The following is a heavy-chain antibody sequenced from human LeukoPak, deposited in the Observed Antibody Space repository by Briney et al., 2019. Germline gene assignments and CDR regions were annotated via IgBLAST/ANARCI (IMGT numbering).Heavy chain of an antibody. D-gene: IGHD1-1*01. J-gene: IGHJ5*02. Sequence: GASVKVSCKASGYTFTGYYMHWVRQAPGQGLEWMGWINPNSGGTNYAQKFQGRVTMTRDTSISTAYMELSRLRSDDTAVYYCARDNSMEDTAWWFDPWGQGTLVTVSS. CDR3: ARDNSMEDTAWWFDP. V-gene: IGHV1-2*02. CDR2: INPNSGGT. CDR1: GYTFTGYY.